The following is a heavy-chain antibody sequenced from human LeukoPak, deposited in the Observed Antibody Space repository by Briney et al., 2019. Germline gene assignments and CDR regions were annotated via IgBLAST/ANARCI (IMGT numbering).Heavy chain of an antibody. CDR2: IIGSSGST. Sequence: PGGSLRLSCAASGFTFSNYAMSWVRQAPGKGLEWVSVIIGSSGSTFYADSVKSRFTISRDNSKNTLYLQMNSLRAEDTAVYYCAKGGYDYVEIGYFDYWGQGTLVTVSS. J-gene: IGHJ4*02. CDR1: GFTFSNYA. CDR3: AKGGYDYVEIGYFDY. D-gene: IGHD5-12*01. V-gene: IGHV3-23*01.